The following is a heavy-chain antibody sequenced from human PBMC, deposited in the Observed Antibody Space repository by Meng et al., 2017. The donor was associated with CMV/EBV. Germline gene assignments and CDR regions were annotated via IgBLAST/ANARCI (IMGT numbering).Heavy chain of an antibody. CDR3: ARVLSGAIDY. CDR1: GFTFEDYG. Sequence: LSCAASGFTFEDYGMTGVRQAPGKGLEWVCGIDGNGGSTDYADSVKGRFTISRDNAKNSLYLQMNSLRAEDTALYYCARVLSGAIDYWGQGTLVTVSS. J-gene: IGHJ4*02. D-gene: IGHD7-27*01. V-gene: IGHV3-20*04. CDR2: IDGNGGST.